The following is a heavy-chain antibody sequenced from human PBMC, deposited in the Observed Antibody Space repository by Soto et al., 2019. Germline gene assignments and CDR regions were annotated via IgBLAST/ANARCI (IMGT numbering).Heavy chain of an antibody. CDR3: ASGIQLWLRRINNGYSG. V-gene: IGHV1-69*12. D-gene: IGHD5-18*01. J-gene: IGHJ4*02. CDR1: GGTFSTYA. CDR2: IIPMFGTA. Sequence: QVQQVQSGAEVKKPESSVKVSCKAPGGTFSTYAISWVRQAPGQGLEWMGGIIPMFGTANYAQRFQDRVTITADECTNTVYVELSSQRSEDTAVYFCASGIQLWLRRINNGYSGWGQGTLVNVSS.